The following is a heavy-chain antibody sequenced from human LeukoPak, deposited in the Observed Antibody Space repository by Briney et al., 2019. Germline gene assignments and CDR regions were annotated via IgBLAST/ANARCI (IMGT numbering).Heavy chain of an antibody. V-gene: IGHV1-69*01. CDR3: ARDPNYYDSSGYRPFDY. D-gene: IGHD3-22*01. Sequence: SVKVSCKASGGTFSSYAISWVRQAPGQGLEWMGGIIPIFGTANYAQKFQGRVTITADESTSTAYMELGSLRSEDTAVYYCARDPNYYDSSGYRPFDYWGQGTLVTVSS. CDR2: IIPIFGTA. J-gene: IGHJ4*02. CDR1: GGTFSSYA.